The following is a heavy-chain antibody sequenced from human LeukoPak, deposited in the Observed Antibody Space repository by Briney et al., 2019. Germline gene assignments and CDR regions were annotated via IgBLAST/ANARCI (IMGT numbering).Heavy chain of an antibody. CDR2: INWDDQK. CDR1: GFSLTTSGVG. D-gene: IGHD3-22*01. Sequence: SGPTLVKPTQTLTLTCTFSGFSLTTSGVGVGWIRQPPGKALEWLALINWDDQKVYSPSLQSRLSITKDTSKNQVVLTMTNVDPVDTATYYCAHRRDSSGYQYRYWFAPWGQGALVTVSS. V-gene: IGHV2-5*02. J-gene: IGHJ5*02. CDR3: AHRRDSSGYQYRYWFAP.